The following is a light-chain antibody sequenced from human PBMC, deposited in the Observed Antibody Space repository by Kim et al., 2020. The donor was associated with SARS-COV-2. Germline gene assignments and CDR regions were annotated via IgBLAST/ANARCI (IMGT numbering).Light chain of an antibody. J-gene: IGLJ3*02. CDR1: SSNIGSHY. V-gene: IGLV1-51*01. CDR2: NNS. Sequence: QSVLTQPPSVSAAPGEKVTIYCSETSSNIGSHYISWYQQLPGAAPKLLIYNNSERPSGIPDRFSGSNSGLSATLAITGVQTGDEAVYYCGIWDVTLSAGGFGGGTQLTVL. CDR3: GIWDVTLSAGG.